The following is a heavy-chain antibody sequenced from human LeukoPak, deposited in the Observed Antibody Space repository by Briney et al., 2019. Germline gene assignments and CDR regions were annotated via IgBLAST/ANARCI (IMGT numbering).Heavy chain of an antibody. Sequence: SVKVSCKASGGTFSSYAISWVRQAPGQGLEWMGGIIPIFGTANYAQKFQGRVTITTDESTSTAYMELSSLRSEDTAVYYCAAPPHYYDSSGYLYYFDYWGQGTLVTVSS. CDR1: GGTFSSYA. V-gene: IGHV1-69*05. J-gene: IGHJ4*02. CDR2: IIPIFGTA. CDR3: AAPPHYYDSSGYLYYFDY. D-gene: IGHD3-22*01.